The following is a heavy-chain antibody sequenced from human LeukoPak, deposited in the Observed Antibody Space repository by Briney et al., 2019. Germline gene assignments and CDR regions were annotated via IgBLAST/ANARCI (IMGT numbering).Heavy chain of an antibody. CDR1: GFTFSSYS. D-gene: IGHD3-22*01. CDR2: ISSSSSTI. CDR3: ARGGSGYCFDY. V-gene: IGHV3-48*01. Sequence: QAGGSLRLSCAASGFTFSSYSMNWVRQAPGKGLERVSYISSSSSTIYYADSVKGRFTISRDNAKNSLYLQMNSLRAEDTAVYYCARGGSGYCFDYWGQGTLVTVSS. J-gene: IGHJ4*02.